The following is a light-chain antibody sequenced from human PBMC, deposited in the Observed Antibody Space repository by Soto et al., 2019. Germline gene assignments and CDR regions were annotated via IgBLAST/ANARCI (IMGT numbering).Light chain of an antibody. CDR2: KAS. V-gene: IGKV1-5*03. CDR3: QQPKSLPRT. Sequence: DIQLTQSPSFLSASVGYRVTITCRASHIIGTWLAWYQQKPGKAPNLLIYKASSLESGVPSRFSGSGSGTDFTLTISSLQPEDFATYYCQQPKSLPRTFGGGTTGDIK. J-gene: IGKJ4*01. CDR1: HIIGTW.